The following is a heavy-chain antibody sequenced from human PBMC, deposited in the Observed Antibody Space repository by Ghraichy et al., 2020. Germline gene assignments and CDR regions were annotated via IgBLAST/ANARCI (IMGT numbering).Heavy chain of an antibody. D-gene: IGHD5-18*01. CDR3: ARGRAGYGGPADDLDF. J-gene: IGHJ3*01. CDR1: GYIFSAYY. Sequence: GESLNISCKTSGYIFSAYYIHWVRQAPGHGLEWMGWITPNNGATSSAQQFQGRVSLTRDSSISTAFMELTGLKPNDTAVYYCARGRAGYGGPADDLDFWGKGTLVVVSS. CDR2: ITPNNGAT. V-gene: IGHV1-2*02.